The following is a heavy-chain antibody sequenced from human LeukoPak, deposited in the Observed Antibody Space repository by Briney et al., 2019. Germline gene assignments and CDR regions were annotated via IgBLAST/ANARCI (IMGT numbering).Heavy chain of an antibody. CDR1: VYTFTSYG. J-gene: IGHJ4*02. D-gene: IGHD3-22*01. Sequence: ASVKVSCKASVYTFTSYGISWVRQAPGQGLEWMGWISAYNGNTNYAQKLQGRVTMTTDTSTSTAYMELRSLRSDDTAVYYCARDPSSSGYRKGAFDIWGQGTLVTVSS. CDR3: ARDPSSSGYRKGAFDI. V-gene: IGHV1-18*01. CDR2: ISAYNGNT.